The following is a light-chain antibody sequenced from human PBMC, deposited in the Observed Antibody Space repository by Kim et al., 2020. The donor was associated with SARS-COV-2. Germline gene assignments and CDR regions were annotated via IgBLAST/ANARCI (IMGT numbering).Light chain of an antibody. J-gene: IGKJ2*01. CDR1: QVINKW. Sequence: SASHRDRVPITCRARQVINKWLVWYQQKPGKAPKLLICDTSSVIAGVPSRFSGSGSGTEFALPIRSLQPGDFATYCFKQYDTSSYACGQGTDL. CDR2: DTS. CDR3: KQYDTSSYA. V-gene: IGKV1-5*01.